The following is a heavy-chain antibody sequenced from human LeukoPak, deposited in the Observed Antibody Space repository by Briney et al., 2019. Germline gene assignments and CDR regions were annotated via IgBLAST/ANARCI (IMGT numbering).Heavy chain of an antibody. V-gene: IGHV3-23*01. D-gene: IGHD2-2*01. CDR3: SKWKAIVLVPAARSPIDY. J-gene: IGHJ4*02. CDR2: ISGSGVTT. CDR1: GFTFSSYS. Sequence: GGSLRLSCAASGFTFSSYSMNWVRQAPGKGLEWVSAISGSGVTTYYADSVKGRFTISRDNSKHTLYLQMNSLRAEDTAVYYCSKWKAIVLVPAARSPIDYWGQGTLVTVSS.